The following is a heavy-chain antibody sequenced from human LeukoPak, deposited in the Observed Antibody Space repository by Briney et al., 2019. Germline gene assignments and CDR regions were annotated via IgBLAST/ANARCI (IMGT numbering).Heavy chain of an antibody. CDR2: ISSHGNTI. Sequence: GGSLRLSCAASGFTFNTYSMDWVRQAPGKGLEWVSYISSHGNTIYYADSVKGRFTISRDNAKSSMYLQMNSLRAEDTAVYYCARGYSSGGSSYLFDYWGQGNLVTVSS. D-gene: IGHD2-15*01. CDR1: GFTFNTYS. CDR3: ARGYSSGGSSYLFDY. V-gene: IGHV3-48*04. J-gene: IGHJ4*02.